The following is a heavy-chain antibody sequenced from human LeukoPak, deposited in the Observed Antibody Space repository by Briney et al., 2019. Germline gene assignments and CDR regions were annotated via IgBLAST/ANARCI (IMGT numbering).Heavy chain of an antibody. V-gene: IGHV3-21*01. D-gene: IGHD1-26*01. CDR1: GFTFNIYS. CDR2: ISSSSDCI. CDR3: ARKLGKWERLSPFDY. Sequence: GGSLRLSCAASGFTFNIYSMNWVRQAPGKGLEWVSSISSSSDCIYYADSVKGRFTISRDNARNSLYLQMNSLRAEDTAVYYCARKLGKWERLSPFDYWGQGTLVTVSS. J-gene: IGHJ4*02.